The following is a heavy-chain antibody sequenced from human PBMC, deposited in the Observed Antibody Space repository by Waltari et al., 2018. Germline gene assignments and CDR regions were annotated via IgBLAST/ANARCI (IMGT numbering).Heavy chain of an antibody. CDR1: GYSISSGYY. J-gene: IGHJ4*02. Sequence: QVQLQESGPGLVKPSETLSLTCAVSGYSISSGYYWGWIRQPPGKGLEWLGSIYHSGSTYYNPSLKSRVTISVDTSKNQFSLKLSSVTAADTAVYYCARQSGLVLDYWGQGTLVTVSS. CDR2: IYHSGST. D-gene: IGHD6-19*01. V-gene: IGHV4-38-2*01. CDR3: ARQSGLVLDY.